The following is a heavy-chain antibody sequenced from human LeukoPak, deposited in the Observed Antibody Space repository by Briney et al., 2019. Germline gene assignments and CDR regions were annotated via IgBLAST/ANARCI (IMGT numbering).Heavy chain of an antibody. Sequence: PGGSLRLSCAASGFTFSSYSMNWARQAPGKGLEWVSSISSSSSYIYYADPVKGRFTISRDNAKNSLYLQMNNLRAEDTAVYYCARPRTRYYYDSSGYYPEDYWGQGTLVTVSS. J-gene: IGHJ4*02. V-gene: IGHV3-21*01. CDR1: GFTFSSYS. CDR3: ARPRTRYYYDSSGYYPEDY. CDR2: ISSSSSYI. D-gene: IGHD3-22*01.